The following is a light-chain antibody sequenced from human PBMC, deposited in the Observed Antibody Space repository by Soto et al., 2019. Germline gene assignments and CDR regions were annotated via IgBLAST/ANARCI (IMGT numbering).Light chain of an antibody. J-gene: IGLJ1*01. CDR1: TSNIGNYY. CDR3: GTWDRSLSAHV. CDR2: ETS. V-gene: IGLV1-51*01. Sequence: VLTQPPSVSAAPGQRVTISCSGSTSNIGNYYVSWYQQLPGAAPRLLIYETSERPSGIPDRFSGSESGTTATLAITGLQTGDEADYYCGTWDRSLSAHVFGSGTKVTVL.